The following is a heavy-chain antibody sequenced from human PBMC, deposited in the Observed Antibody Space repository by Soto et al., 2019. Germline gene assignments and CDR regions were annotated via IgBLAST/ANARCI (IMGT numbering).Heavy chain of an antibody. Sequence: PSETLSLTCTVSGGSISSGNYYWSWISQSPGKGLAWLGYIYSTGSSYYNPSLRIRVSMSVDTSKNQFSLNLSSVTAADTAVYFCARDGIPWWLSVRERFDPGGQGTLVAIST. J-gene: IGHJ5*02. D-gene: IGHD2-15*01. CDR3: ARDGIPWWLSVRERFDP. V-gene: IGHV4-30-4*01. CDR1: GGSISSGNYY. CDR2: IYSTGSS.